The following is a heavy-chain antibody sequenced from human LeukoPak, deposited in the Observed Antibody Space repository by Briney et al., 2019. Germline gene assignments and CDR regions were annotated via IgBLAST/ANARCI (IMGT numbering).Heavy chain of an antibody. CDR3: ARYIPQALRFLEWPFDY. J-gene: IGHJ4*02. D-gene: IGHD3-3*01. V-gene: IGHV1-18*01. CDR1: GYTFTSYG. Sequence: GASVKVSCKASGYTFTSYGISWVRQAPGQGLEWMGWISAYNGNTNYAQKLQGRVTMTTDTSTSTAYMELRSLRSGDTAVYYCARYIPQALRFLEWPFDYWGQGTLVTVSS. CDR2: ISAYNGNT.